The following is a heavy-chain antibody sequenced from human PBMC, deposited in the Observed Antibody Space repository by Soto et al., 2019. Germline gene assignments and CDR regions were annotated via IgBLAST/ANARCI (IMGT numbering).Heavy chain of an antibody. CDR3: ARHRGFGFDI. J-gene: IGHJ3*02. CDR1: SDSINNEHY. D-gene: IGHD3-10*01. Sequence: SETLSLTCAVSSDSINNEHYWSWVRQPPGKGLEWIGQIWHSGSTCYSPSLKGRVTIALDKPKNRLSLELDSVTVADTAVYYCARHRGFGFDIWGQGTMVTVSS. V-gene: IGHV4-4*02. CDR2: IWHSGST.